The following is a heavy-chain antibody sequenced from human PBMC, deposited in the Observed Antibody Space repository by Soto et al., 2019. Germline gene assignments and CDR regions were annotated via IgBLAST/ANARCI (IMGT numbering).Heavy chain of an antibody. V-gene: IGHV4-59*01. D-gene: IGHD1-26*01. CDR3: ARDFAGRVPFDP. CDR1: NVSITSSY. Sequence: SETLSLTCTVSNVSITSSYWNWIRQPPGKGLEWIGFVYYTGTTKYNPSLKSRVTISVDRSKNEFSLKLTSVTAADTALYFCARDFAGRVPFDPWGQGTLVTVSS. J-gene: IGHJ5*01. CDR2: VYYTGTT.